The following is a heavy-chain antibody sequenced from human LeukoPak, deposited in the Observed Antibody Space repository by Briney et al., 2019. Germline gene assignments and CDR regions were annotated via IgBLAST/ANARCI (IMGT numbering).Heavy chain of an antibody. V-gene: IGHV3-23*01. CDR2: ISGSGALS. J-gene: IGHJ3*02. CDR1: GFTFSSYA. D-gene: IGHD2-2*01. CDR3: AKEGGYCSSTSCGAFDI. Sequence: PGGSLRLSCAASGFTFSSYAMSWVRQAPGKGLEWVSDISGSGALSYYAYSVKGRFTISRDNSKNTLYLQMNSLRAEDTAVYYCAKEGGYCSSTSCGAFDIWGQGTMVTVSS.